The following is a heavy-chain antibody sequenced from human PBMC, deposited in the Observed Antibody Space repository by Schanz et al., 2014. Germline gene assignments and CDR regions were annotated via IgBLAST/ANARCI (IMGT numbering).Heavy chain of an antibody. CDR3: ARGYCSSNTSCWDYFDY. V-gene: IGHV3-74*01. CDR1: GFTFSVYW. D-gene: IGHD2-2*01. CDR2: ISGDGTTT. J-gene: IGHJ4*02. Sequence: EVQLVESGGGLVQPGGSLRLSCAASGFTFSVYWMHWVRQPPGKGLVSVSRISGDGTTTSYADSVKGRFTISRDNAKNTLYLQMYSLRAEDTAVHFCARGYCSSNTSCWDYFDYWGQGTLVTVSS.